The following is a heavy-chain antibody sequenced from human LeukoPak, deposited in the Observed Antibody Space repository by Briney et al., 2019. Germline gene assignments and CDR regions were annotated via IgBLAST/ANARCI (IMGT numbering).Heavy chain of an antibody. CDR1: GFTFTSFG. V-gene: IGHV3-30*18. Sequence: GGSLRLSCAASGFTFTSFGMHWVRQAPGKGLEHVSVISYDGNNKYYADSVKGRFTISRDSSNNTLYLQMNSLRPEDTAVYYCAKERCGGGSCYIFDYWGQGTLVTVSS. J-gene: IGHJ4*02. CDR3: AKERCGGGSCYIFDY. D-gene: IGHD2-15*01. CDR2: ISYDGNNK.